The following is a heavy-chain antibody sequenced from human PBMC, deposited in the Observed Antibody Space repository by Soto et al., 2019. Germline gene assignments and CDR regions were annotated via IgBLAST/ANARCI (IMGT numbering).Heavy chain of an antibody. V-gene: IGHV3-30-3*01. CDR3: SRAGSSSWYNYYYYYGMDV. J-gene: IGHJ6*02. D-gene: IGHD6-13*01. Sequence: GGSLRLSCAASGFTFSSYAMHWVRQAPGKGLEWVAVISYDGSNKYYAESVKGRFTISRDNSKNTLYLQMNSLRAKDTAVYYCSRAGSSSWYNYYYYYGMDVWGQGTTVTVSS. CDR1: GFTFSSYA. CDR2: ISYDGSNK.